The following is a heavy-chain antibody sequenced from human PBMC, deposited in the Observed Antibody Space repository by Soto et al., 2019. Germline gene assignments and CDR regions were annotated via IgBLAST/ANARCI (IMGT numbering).Heavy chain of an antibody. V-gene: IGHV1-18*04. J-gene: IGHJ3*02. CDR3: ARDIPLPVYFHLAAFDI. CDR1: GYTFTSYG. D-gene: IGHD2-2*02. Sequence: QVQLVQSGAEVKKPGASVKVSCKASGYTFTSYGISWVRQAPGQGLEWMGWISAYNGNTNYAQKLQGRVTMTTDTSTSTAYMELRSLRSDDTAVYYCARDIPLPVYFHLAAFDIWGQGSMVTVSS. CDR2: ISAYNGNT.